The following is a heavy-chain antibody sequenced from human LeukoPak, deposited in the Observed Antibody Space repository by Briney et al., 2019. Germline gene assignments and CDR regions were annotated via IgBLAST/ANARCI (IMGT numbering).Heavy chain of an antibody. J-gene: IGHJ4*02. D-gene: IGHD3-10*01. Sequence: SGPTLVKPTQTLTLTYTFSGFSLSTSGMGVAWIRQPPGKPLECLALIDWNDDKRYSPSLQSRLTSTKDTSKIQVVLTMTNMDPVDTATYYCAHVEWFGEDHALDYWGQGTLVTVSS. V-gene: IGHV2-5*01. CDR2: IDWNDDK. CDR1: GFSLSTSGMG. CDR3: AHVEWFGEDHALDY.